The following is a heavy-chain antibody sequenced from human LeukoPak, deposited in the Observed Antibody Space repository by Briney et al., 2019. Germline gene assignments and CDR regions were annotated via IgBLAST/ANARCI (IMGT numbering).Heavy chain of an antibody. Sequence: SVRVSCKASGGTFSSYAISWVRQAPGQGLGWMGGIIPIFGTANYAQKFQGRVTITADESTSTAYMELSSLRSEDTAVYYCARVSPPTGVVPALYYYYYGMDVWGQGTTVTVSS. CDR1: GGTFSSYA. D-gene: IGHD2-2*01. CDR2: IIPIFGTA. V-gene: IGHV1-69*01. CDR3: ARVSPPTGVVPALYYYYYGMDV. J-gene: IGHJ6*02.